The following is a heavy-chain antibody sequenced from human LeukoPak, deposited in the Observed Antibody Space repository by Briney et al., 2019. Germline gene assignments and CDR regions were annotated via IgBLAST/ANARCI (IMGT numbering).Heavy chain of an antibody. D-gene: IGHD6-13*01. CDR3: VRQGMIAALGILS. Sequence: GGSLKISCKGSGYSFTNFWIGWVRQMPGKGLEWMGIIYPGDSNTIYSPSFQGRVTISADKSTTTASLHWSSLQASDTAMYYCVRQGMIAALGILSWGQGTLVTVSS. CDR2: IYPGDSNT. J-gene: IGHJ5*02. CDR1: GYSFTNFW. V-gene: IGHV5-51*01.